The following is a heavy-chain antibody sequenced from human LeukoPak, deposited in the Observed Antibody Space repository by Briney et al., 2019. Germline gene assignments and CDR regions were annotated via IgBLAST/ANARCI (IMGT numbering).Heavy chain of an antibody. CDR2: MSSSGGRT. Sequence: PGGSLRLSCGASGFTFSSYAMSWVRQAPGKGLEWVSGMSSSGGRTYYADSVKGRFTISRDNSKSTLYLQMNSLRAEDTAVHYCAKREGSGTYYVFADWGRGTLVTVSS. CDR3: AKREGSGTYYVFAD. V-gene: IGHV3-23*01. CDR1: GFTFSSYA. J-gene: IGHJ4*02. D-gene: IGHD1-26*01.